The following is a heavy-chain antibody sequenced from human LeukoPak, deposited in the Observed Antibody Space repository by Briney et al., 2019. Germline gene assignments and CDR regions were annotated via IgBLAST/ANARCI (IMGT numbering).Heavy chain of an antibody. CDR2: IYHDGTT. Sequence: SETLSLTCAVSGYSISSNHWWEWVRQPPGKGLEWIGEIYHDGTTKYSASLKSRATISLDKFKNQFSLNVISVTAADTAVYYCVRATGAVAVRGWAFDIWGHGTMVTVSS. CDR3: VRATGAVAVRGWAFDI. V-gene: IGHV4-4*02. CDR1: GYSISSNHW. J-gene: IGHJ3*02. D-gene: IGHD6-19*01.